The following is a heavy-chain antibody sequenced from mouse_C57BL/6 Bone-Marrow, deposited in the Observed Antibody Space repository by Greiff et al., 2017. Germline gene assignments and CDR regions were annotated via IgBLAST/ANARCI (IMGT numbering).Heavy chain of an antibody. CDR1: GYTFTSYG. CDR3: ARRGRPSDGFYFVY. V-gene: IGHV1-81*01. D-gene: IGHD2-3*01. J-gene: IGHJ2*01. CDR2: IYPRSGNT. Sequence: QVQLQQSGAELARPGASVKLSCKASGYTFTSYGISWVKQRTGQGLEWIGEIYPRSGNTYYNEKFKGKATLTADKSSSTAYMELRSLTSEDSAVYFCARRGRPSDGFYFVYRGQSTTLTVSS.